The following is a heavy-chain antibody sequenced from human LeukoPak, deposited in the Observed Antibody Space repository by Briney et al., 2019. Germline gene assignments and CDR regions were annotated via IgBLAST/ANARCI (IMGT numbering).Heavy chain of an antibody. CDR2: INHSGST. Sequence: PSETLSLTCAVYGGSFSGYYWSWIRQPPGKGLEWIGEINHSGSTNYNPSLKSRVTISVDTSKNQFSLKLSSVTAADTAVYYCARDYRGYSYGCGAFDIWGQGTMVTVSS. CDR1: GGSFSGYY. V-gene: IGHV4-34*01. J-gene: IGHJ3*02. CDR3: ARDYRGYSYGCGAFDI. D-gene: IGHD5-18*01.